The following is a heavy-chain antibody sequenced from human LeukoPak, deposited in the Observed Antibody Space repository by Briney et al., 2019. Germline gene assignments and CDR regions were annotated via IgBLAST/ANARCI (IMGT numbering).Heavy chain of an antibody. Sequence: SETLSLTCAVYGGSFSGYYWSWIRQPPGKGLEWIGEINHSGSTNYNPSLKSRVTISVDTSKNQFSLNLSSVTGADTAVYYCAREFKKAVIRGWFDPWGQGTLVTVSS. J-gene: IGHJ5*02. D-gene: IGHD3-22*01. CDR3: AREFKKAVIRGWFDP. CDR2: INHSGST. CDR1: GGSFSGYY. V-gene: IGHV4-34*01.